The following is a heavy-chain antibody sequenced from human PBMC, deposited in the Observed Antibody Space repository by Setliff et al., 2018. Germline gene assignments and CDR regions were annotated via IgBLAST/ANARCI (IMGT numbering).Heavy chain of an antibody. CDR2: INNYSFKT. J-gene: IGHJ4*02. V-gene: IGHV1-18*01. CDR3: ARINFYVSSGYYYAPDF. Sequence: ASVKFSCKASGYTFNTYGITWVRQAPGQGLEWMGWINNYSFKTTYSQKFLDRVTVTTDTSATTAYMELKNLRSDDTAVYYCARINFYVSSGYYYAPDFWGQGTLVTVSS. CDR1: GYTFNTYG. D-gene: IGHD3-22*01.